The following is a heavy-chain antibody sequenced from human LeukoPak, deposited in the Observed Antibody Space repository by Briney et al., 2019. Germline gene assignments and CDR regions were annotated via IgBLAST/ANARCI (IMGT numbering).Heavy chain of an antibody. Sequence: ASVKVSCKASGYIFTSYGISWVRQAPGQGLEWMGWISAYNGNTNYAQKLQGRVTMTTDTSTSTAYMELRSLRSDDTAVYYCARIYYDSSGYYNLDYWGQGTLVTVSS. V-gene: IGHV1-18*01. J-gene: IGHJ4*02. CDR2: ISAYNGNT. CDR1: GYIFTSYG. CDR3: ARIYYDSSGYYNLDY. D-gene: IGHD3-22*01.